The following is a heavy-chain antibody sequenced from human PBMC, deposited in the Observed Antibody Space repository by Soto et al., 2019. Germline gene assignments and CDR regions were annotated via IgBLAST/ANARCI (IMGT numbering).Heavy chain of an antibody. CDR2: IHYSGTT. CDR3: ARYNSYAIDY. Sequence: KPSETLSLTCTVSGTSICSYYWSWIRQPPGKGLEWIANIHYSGTTNYNPSLASRVTLSVDTSKNQFSLKMTSVTAADRAMYFCARYNSYAIDYWGRGTLVTVSS. CDR1: GTSICSYY. D-gene: IGHD2-8*01. J-gene: IGHJ4*02. V-gene: IGHV4-59*01.